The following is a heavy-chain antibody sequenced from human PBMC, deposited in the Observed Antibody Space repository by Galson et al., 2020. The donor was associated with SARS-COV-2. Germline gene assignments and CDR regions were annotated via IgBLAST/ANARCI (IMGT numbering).Heavy chain of an antibody. V-gene: IGHV3-7*01. CDR1: GFTFSSYW. CDR2: IKQDGSEK. J-gene: IGHJ4*02. CDR3: AREFWGLGSSGWYGILFDY. Sequence: GGSLRLSCAASGFTFSSYWMSWVRQAPGKGLEWVANIKQDGSEKYYVDSVKGRFTISRDNAKNSLYLQMNSLRAEDTAVYYCAREFWGLGSSGWYGILFDYWGQGTLVTVSS. D-gene: IGHD6-19*01.